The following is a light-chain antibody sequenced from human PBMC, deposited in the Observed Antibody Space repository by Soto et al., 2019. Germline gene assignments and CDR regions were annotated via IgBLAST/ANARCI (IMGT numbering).Light chain of an antibody. CDR1: QTISKTY. J-gene: IGKJ2*01. Sequence: EIELTQSPDILSLSPGERATLSCRASQTISKTYVAWYRQRPGQAPNLLISGASGWAIGIPDRFSARGSGKDFTLTVTEAEPAQCAVYECQQDSDSPYTFGQGNRLDIK. V-gene: IGKV3-20*01. CDR2: GAS. CDR3: QQDSDSPYT.